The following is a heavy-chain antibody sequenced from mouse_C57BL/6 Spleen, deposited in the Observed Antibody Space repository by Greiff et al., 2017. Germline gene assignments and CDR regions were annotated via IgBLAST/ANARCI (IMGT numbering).Heavy chain of an antibody. CDR3: ARQSDYAGYYFDY. Sequence: EVQLVESGGGLVQPGGSLKLSCAASGFTFSSYGMSWVRQTPDKRLEWVANISSGGSYTYYPDSVKGRFTITRDNAKNTLYLQMSSLKSEDTGFYYWARQSDYAGYYFDYWGQGTTLTVSS. D-gene: IGHD2-4*01. CDR1: GFTFSSYG. V-gene: IGHV5-6*01. J-gene: IGHJ2*01. CDR2: ISSGGSYT.